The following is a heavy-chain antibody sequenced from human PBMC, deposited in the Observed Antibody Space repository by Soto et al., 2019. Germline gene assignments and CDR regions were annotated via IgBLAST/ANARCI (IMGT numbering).Heavy chain of an antibody. V-gene: IGHV1-2*04. Sequence: ASVKVSCKASGYTFTGYYMHWVRQAPGQGLEWMGWINPNSGGTNYAQKFQGWVTMTRDTSISTAYMELSSLRSDDTAVYYCVLPVRYHHYCTVVSDQTPSVTGS. CDR2: INPNSGGT. CDR3: VLPVRYHHYCTVV. D-gene: IGHD3-9*01. CDR1: GYTFTGYY. J-gene: IGHJ6*02.